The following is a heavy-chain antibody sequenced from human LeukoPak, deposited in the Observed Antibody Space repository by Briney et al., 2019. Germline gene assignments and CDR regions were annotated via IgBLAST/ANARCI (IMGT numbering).Heavy chain of an antibody. J-gene: IGHJ4*02. Sequence: GGSLRLSCAASGFTFSSYGMHWVRQAPGMGLEWVAVIWYDGSNKYYADSVKGRFTISRDNSKNTLYLQMNSLRAEDTAVYYCARDRRGDSSGWYYFDYWGQGTLVTVSS. D-gene: IGHD6-19*01. CDR2: IWYDGSNK. CDR3: ARDRRGDSSGWYYFDY. CDR1: GFTFSSYG. V-gene: IGHV3-33*01.